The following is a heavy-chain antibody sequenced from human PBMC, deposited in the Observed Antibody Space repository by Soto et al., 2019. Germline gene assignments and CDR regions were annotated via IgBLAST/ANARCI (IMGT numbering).Heavy chain of an antibody. CDR3: ARDRYCSGGSCYFDY. J-gene: IGHJ4*02. CDR1: GFTFSSYG. D-gene: IGHD2-15*01. V-gene: IGHV3-33*01. Sequence: GGSLRLSCAASGFTFSSYGMHWVRQAPGKGLEWVAVIWYDGSNKYYADSVKGRFTISRDNSKNTLYLQMNSLRAEDTAVYYCARDRYCSGGSCYFDYWGQGTRVTVAS. CDR2: IWYDGSNK.